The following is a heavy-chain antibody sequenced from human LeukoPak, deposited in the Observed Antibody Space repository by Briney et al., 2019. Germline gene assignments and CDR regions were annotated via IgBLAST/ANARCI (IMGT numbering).Heavy chain of an antibody. CDR2: IYYSGST. Sequence: SETLSLTCTVSGGSISSYYWSWIRQPPGKGLEWIGYIYYSGSTNYNPSLKSRVTISVDTSKNQFSLKLSSVTAADTAVYYCATSSWELGVDIWGQGTMVTVSS. CDR1: GGSISSYY. J-gene: IGHJ3*02. CDR3: ATSSWELGVDI. V-gene: IGHV4-59*08. D-gene: IGHD1-26*01.